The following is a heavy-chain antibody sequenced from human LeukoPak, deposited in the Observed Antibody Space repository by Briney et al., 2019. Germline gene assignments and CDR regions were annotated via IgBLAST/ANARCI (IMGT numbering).Heavy chain of an antibody. CDR2: IYPGDSDT. V-gene: IGHV5-51*01. J-gene: IGHJ4*02. CDR3: ARHGLNDYGGYDLDY. D-gene: IGHD4-17*01. CDR1: GYSFTSYW. Sequence: GESLKISCKGSGYSFTSYWIGWVRQMPGKGLEWMGIIYPGDSDTRYSPSFQGQVTISADKSISTAYLQWSSLKASDTAMYYCARHGLNDYGGYDLDYWGQGTLVTVSS.